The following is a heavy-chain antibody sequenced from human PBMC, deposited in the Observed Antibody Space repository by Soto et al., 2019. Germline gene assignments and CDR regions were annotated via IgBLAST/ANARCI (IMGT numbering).Heavy chain of an antibody. CDR1: SCSISNFH. V-gene: IGHV4-59*01. J-gene: IGHJ4*02. CDR3: ARLTAVTQVDD. D-gene: IGHD4-17*01. CDR2: PYYSGST. Sequence: SETVSFNSTVYSCSISNFHWSWLRPRPGKELKGFGNPYYSGSTYYKHSLKSRVTITVDTSKSQFSLKLSSVTAADTAVYYCARLTAVTQVDDWGQGTLVTVSS.